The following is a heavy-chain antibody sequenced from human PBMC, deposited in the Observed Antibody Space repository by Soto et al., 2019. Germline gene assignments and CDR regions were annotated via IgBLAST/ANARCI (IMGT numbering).Heavy chain of an antibody. D-gene: IGHD4-4*01. CDR1: GGSISSRTFW. CDR2: MYYSGSS. V-gene: IGHV4-39*01. Sequence: SETLSLTCSVSGGSISSRTFWWAWIRQPPGKGLEWTGDMYYSGSSYSSPSLKSRVTLSVDTSKNQLSLKLNSVTAADTAVYYCARHPRDDYNYGGSGIFDYWGQGTLVTVSS. J-gene: IGHJ4*02. CDR3: ARHPRDDYNYGGSGIFDY.